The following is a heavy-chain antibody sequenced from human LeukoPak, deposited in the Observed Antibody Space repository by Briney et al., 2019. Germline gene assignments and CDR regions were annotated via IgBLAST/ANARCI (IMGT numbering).Heavy chain of an antibody. CDR2: IYYSGST. V-gene: IGHV4-39*07. CDR1: GGSISSSSYY. Sequence: PSETLSLTCTVSGGSISSSSYYWGWIRQPPGKGLEWIGSIYYSGSTYYNPSLKSRVTISVDTSKNQFSLKLSSVTAADTAVYYCARPGSEYGSDLDYWGQGTLVTVSS. D-gene: IGHD3-10*01. J-gene: IGHJ4*02. CDR3: ARPGSEYGSDLDY.